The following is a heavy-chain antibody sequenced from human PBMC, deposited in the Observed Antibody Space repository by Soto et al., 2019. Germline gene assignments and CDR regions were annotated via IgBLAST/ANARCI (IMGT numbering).Heavy chain of an antibody. J-gene: IGHJ5*02. D-gene: IGHD4-17*01. CDR1: GGSISSGDYY. Sequence: QVQLQESGPGLVKPSQTLSLTCTVSGGSISSGDYYWSWIRQPPGKGLEWIGYIYYSGSTYYNPSLKSRVTTSVDTSKNQFSLKLSSVTAADTAVYYCVRSALDYGDYPNWFDPWGQGTLVTVSS. V-gene: IGHV4-30-4*01. CDR2: IYYSGST. CDR3: VRSALDYGDYPNWFDP.